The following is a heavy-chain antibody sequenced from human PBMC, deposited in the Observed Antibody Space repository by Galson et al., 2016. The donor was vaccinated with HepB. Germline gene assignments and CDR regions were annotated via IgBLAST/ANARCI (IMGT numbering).Heavy chain of an antibody. V-gene: IGHV1-69*13. J-gene: IGHJ3*02. Sequence: SVKVSCKASGGTFSSFAVSWVRQAPGQGLEWMGDIMPFFGGPNYAQKFQGRVTITAGESSSTFFLDVGSLTSEDTAVYFCARDPPYRGSPLGVSDIWGQGTMVTVSP. CDR2: IMPFFGGP. CDR3: ARDPPYRGSPLGVSDI. CDR1: GGTFSSFA. D-gene: IGHD3-10*01.